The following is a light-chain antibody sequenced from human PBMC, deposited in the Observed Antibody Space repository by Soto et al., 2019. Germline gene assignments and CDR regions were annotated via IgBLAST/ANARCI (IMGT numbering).Light chain of an antibody. V-gene: IGKV1-9*01. CDR3: QQLNTYPVT. J-gene: IGKJ4*01. CDR1: QGISRY. CDR2: AAS. Sequence: IQFTPSPSSLSASVGDSVTITCRASQGISRYLSWYQQKPGRAPKLLISAASTLQSGVPARFSGSGSGTDFTLSITSLQPEDFATYYCQQLNTYPVTFGGGTKVDI.